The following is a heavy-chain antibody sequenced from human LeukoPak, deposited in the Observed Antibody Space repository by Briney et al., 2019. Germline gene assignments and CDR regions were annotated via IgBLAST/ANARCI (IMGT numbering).Heavy chain of an antibody. D-gene: IGHD2-21*02. J-gene: IGHJ3*02. V-gene: IGHV3-15*01. CDR2: IKTKTDGGTT. CDR3: TTVWNCGGDCSDAFDI. Sequence: GGSLRLSCAASGFTFSNAWMSWVRQAPGKGLEWVGRIKTKTDGGTTDYAAPVKGRFTISRDDSKNTLYLQMNSLKTEDTAVYYCTTVWNCGGDCSDAFDIWGQGTMVTVSS. CDR1: GFTFSNAW.